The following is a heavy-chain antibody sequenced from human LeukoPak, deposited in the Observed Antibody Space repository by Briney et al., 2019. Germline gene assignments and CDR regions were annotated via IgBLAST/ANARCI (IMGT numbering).Heavy chain of an antibody. V-gene: IGHV3-9*01. Sequence: GGSLRLSCAASGFTFSNYAIYWVRQAPGRGLEWVSGISRNSDNIAYADSVKGRFTISRDNAKNSLYLQMNSLRAEDTAVYYCASGMRVGPNIWGQGTLVTVSS. D-gene: IGHD1-26*01. CDR1: GFTFSNYA. CDR3: ASGMRVGPNI. J-gene: IGHJ4*02. CDR2: ISRNSDNI.